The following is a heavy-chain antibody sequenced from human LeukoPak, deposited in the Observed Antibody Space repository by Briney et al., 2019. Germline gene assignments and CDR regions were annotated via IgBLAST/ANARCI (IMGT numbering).Heavy chain of an antibody. CDR2: IYHSGST. CDR3: ARLGSGNAFDI. D-gene: IGHD3-10*01. CDR1: GGSISSGGYS. V-gene: IGHV4-30-2*01. J-gene: IGHJ3*02. Sequence: PSETLSLTCAVSGGSISSGGYSWSWIRQPPGTGLEWIGYIYHSGSTYYNPSLKSRVTISVDRSKNQFSLKLSSVTAADTAVYYCARLGSGNAFDIWGQGTMVTVSS.